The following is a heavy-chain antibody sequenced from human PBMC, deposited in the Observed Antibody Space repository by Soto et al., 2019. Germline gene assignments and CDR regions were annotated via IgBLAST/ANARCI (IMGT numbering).Heavy chain of an antibody. J-gene: IGHJ5*02. V-gene: IGHV4-34*01. Sequence: PSATLSLTCAVYGESFLGDHWTWIRQSPGKGLEWIGEINHGGSTNYNPSLKSRVTISIDTSKNQFSMKLTSVTAPDTSGYYRAGTDIVATDWVDPWGQGTLVTVS. CDR2: INHGGST. CDR1: GESFLGDH. CDR3: AGTDIVATDWVDP. D-gene: IGHD5-12*01.